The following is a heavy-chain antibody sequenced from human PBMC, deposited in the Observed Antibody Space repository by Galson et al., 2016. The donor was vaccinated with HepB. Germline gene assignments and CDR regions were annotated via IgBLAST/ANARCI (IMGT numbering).Heavy chain of an antibody. D-gene: IGHD6-19*01. J-gene: IGHJ1*01. CDR2: IKDDGSKT. CDR3: ARYGDEAGWNFQH. Sequence: SLRLSCAASGFTFSRFWMNWVRQAPGTGLEWVASIKDDGSKTSYVDSVKGRFTISRDNVEISLYLQMNSLRAEDTAVYYCARYGDEAGWNFQHWGQGTLVTVSS. V-gene: IGHV3-7*03. CDR1: GFTFSRFW.